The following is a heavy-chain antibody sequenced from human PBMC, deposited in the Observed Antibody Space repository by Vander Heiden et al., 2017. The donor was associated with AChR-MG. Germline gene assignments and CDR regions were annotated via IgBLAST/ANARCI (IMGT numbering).Heavy chain of an antibody. J-gene: IGHJ4*02. CDR3: ARDGYITGSSRYFDY. CDR1: GGTFSRYA. D-gene: IGHD1-20*01. V-gene: IGHV1-69*01. CDR2: IIPIFDTA. Sequence: QVRLVQSGAEVKKPGSSVKVSCKSSGGTFSRYAISWVRQAPGQGLEWMGGIIPIFDTANYAQKFQGRVTITADESTSTAYMELSSLRSEDTAVYYCARDGYITGSSRYFDYWGQGTLVTVSS.